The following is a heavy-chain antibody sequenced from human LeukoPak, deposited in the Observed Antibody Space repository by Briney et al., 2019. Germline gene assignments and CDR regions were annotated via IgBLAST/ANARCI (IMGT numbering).Heavy chain of an antibody. D-gene: IGHD1-26*01. Sequence: GGSLRLSCAATGFAFSSYAMHWVRQAPGKGLEWVAVISYDGSNKYYADSVKGRFTISRDNSKNTLYLQMNSLRAEDTAVYYCARGRGGSVVGATVYWGQGTLVTVSS. V-gene: IGHV3-30-3*01. CDR3: ARGRGGSVVGATVY. J-gene: IGHJ4*02. CDR2: ISYDGSNK. CDR1: GFAFSSYA.